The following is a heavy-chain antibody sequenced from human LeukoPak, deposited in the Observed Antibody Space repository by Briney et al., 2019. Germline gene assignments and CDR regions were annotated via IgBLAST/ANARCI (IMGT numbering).Heavy chain of an antibody. D-gene: IGHD3-10*01. J-gene: IGHJ6*02. V-gene: IGHV3-48*03. CDR3: ARVLWAPYYYYGMDV. Sequence: GGSLRLSCAASGFTFSSYEMNWVRQAPGKGLEWVSYISSSGSTIYYEDSVKGRLTISRDNAKNSLYLQMNSLRAEDTAVYYCARVLWAPYYYYGMDVWGQGTTVTVSS. CDR2: ISSSGSTI. CDR1: GFTFSSYE.